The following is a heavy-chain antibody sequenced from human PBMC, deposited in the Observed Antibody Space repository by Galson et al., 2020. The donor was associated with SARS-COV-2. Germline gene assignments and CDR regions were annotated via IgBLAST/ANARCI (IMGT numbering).Heavy chain of an antibody. J-gene: IGHJ4*02. Sequence: GESLKISCAASGFTFSNFGVHWVRQAPGKGLEWVAGISYEGSIEYYADSVKGRFTISKDNSKSTLYLQMNTLRPEDTAVYYCARNGGVFHLSLFFYFDSWGQGTLVTVSS. CDR3: ARNGGVFHLSLFFYFDS. CDR2: ISYEGSIE. D-gene: IGHD4-17*01. CDR1: GFTFSNFG. V-gene: IGHV3-30*03.